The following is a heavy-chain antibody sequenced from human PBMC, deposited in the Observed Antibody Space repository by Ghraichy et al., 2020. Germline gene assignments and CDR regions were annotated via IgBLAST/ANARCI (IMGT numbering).Heavy chain of an antibody. D-gene: IGHD6-19*01. CDR2: IKQDVSER. CDR3: ARRVAVAGTWIWYLDL. V-gene: IGHV3-7*03. CDR1: GFTFSSYW. J-gene: IGHJ2*01. Sequence: GGSLRLSCAASGFTFSSYWMSWVRQAPGKGLEWVANIKQDVSERYYLDSVKGRFTISRDNAENSLYLQMHSLRAEDTAVYYCARRVAVAGTWIWYLDLWGRGTLVSVSS.